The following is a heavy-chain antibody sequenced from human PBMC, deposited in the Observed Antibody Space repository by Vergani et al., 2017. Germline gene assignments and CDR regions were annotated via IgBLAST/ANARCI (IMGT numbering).Heavy chain of an antibody. CDR1: GGSFSGYY. CDR2: INHSGST. Sequence: QVQLQQWGAGLLKPSETLSLTCAVYGGSFSGYYWSWIRQPPGKGLEWIGEINHSGSTNYNPSLKSRVTISVDTSKNQFSLKLSSVTAADTAVYYCAIRYDFWSGYSTAGFDPWGQGTLVTVSS. D-gene: IGHD3-3*01. V-gene: IGHV4-34*01. J-gene: IGHJ5*02. CDR3: AIRYDFWSGYSTAGFDP.